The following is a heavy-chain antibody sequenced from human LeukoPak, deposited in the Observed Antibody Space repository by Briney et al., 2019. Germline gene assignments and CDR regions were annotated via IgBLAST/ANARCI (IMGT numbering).Heavy chain of an antibody. J-gene: IGHJ4*02. CDR1: GGSFSDYY. V-gene: IGHV4-34*01. Sequence: SETLSLTCAVYGGSFSDYYWNWIRQPPGKGLEWIGEINHSGSTNYNPSLKTRVSISVDTSKNQFSLKLNSVTAAATAVYFCAKTPTALVRGGYYFDSWGQGTLVTVSS. D-gene: IGHD6-6*01. CDR2: INHSGST. CDR3: AKTPTALVRGGYYFDS.